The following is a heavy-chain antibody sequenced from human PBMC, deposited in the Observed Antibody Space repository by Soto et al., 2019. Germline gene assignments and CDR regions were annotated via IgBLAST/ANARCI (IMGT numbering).Heavy chain of an antibody. V-gene: IGHV1-24*01. D-gene: IGHD1-7*01. CDR2: FDPEDGET. J-gene: IGHJ6*02. CDR3: ATDLNYVSYYGMAV. Sequence: AASVKVSCKVSGYTLTELSMHWVRQAPGKGLEWMGGFDPEDGETIYAQKFQGRVTMTEDTSTDTAYMELSSLRSEDTAVYYCATDLNYVSYYGMAVWGQGTTVTVSS. CDR1: GYTLTELS.